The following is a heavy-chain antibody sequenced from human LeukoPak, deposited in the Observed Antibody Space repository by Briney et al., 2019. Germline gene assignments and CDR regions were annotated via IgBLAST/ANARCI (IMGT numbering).Heavy chain of an antibody. J-gene: IGHJ4*02. V-gene: IGHV4-59*01. CDR1: GGSISSYY. CDR3: ARGSHYYDSSGYLYYFDY. D-gene: IGHD3-22*01. Sequence: SETLSLTCTVSGGSISSYYWSWIRQPPGEGLEWIGYIYYSGSTNYNPSLKSRVTISVDTSKNQFSLKLSSVTAADTAVYYCARGSHYYDSSGYLYYFDYWGQGTLVTVSS. CDR2: IYYSGST.